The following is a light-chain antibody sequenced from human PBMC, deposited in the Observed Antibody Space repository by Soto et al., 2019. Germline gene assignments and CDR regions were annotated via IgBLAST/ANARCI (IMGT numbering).Light chain of an antibody. CDR1: QGFRIA. CDR3: LQDYNYPRT. V-gene: IGKV1-6*01. CDR2: AAS. Sequence: AIQMTQSPSSLSASVGDRVTITCRASQGFRIALGWYQQKPGKAPKLLIYAASCLQSGVPSRFSGSGSGTDFTLTISSLQPEDFATYYCLQDYNYPRTFGQGTKVEIK. J-gene: IGKJ1*01.